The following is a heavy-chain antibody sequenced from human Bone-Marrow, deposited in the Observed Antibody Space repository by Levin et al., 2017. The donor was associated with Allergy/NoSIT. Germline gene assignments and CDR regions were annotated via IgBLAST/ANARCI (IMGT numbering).Heavy chain of an antibody. Sequence: GESLKISCAASGLNFNSYWMHWVRQAPGKGLEWVSRISSDGRRTNYAASVKGRFTISRDNAKNSLNLQMTGLRADDTAVYYCVRSKSITGTEDLKVMDVWGQGTTVTVS. CDR3: VRSKSITGTEDLKVMDV. CDR1: GLNFNSYW. J-gene: IGHJ6*02. D-gene: IGHD1/OR15-1a*01. CDR2: ISSDGRRT. V-gene: IGHV3-74*01.